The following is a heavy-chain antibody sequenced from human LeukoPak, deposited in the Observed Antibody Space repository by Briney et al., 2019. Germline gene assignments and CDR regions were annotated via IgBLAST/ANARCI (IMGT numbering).Heavy chain of an antibody. D-gene: IGHD3-22*01. J-gene: IGHJ4*02. Sequence: GGSLRLSCAASGFTFDDYTMHWVRQAPGKGLEWVSLISWDGGSTYYAHSVKGRFTISRDNSKNSLYLQMNSLRTEDTALYYCAKASNLRGYYYDSSPQFDYWGQGTLVTVSS. V-gene: IGHV3-43*01. CDR1: GFTFDDYT. CDR2: ISWDGGST. CDR3: AKASNLRGYYYDSSPQFDY.